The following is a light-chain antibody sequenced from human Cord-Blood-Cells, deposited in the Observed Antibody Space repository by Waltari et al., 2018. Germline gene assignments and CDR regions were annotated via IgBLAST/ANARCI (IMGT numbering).Light chain of an antibody. Sequence: QSALTQPASVSGSPGQQITISCTGTSSDVGSYNLVSWYPQHPGKAPKLMIYEGSKRPSGVSNRFSGSKSGNTASLTISGLQAEDEADYYCCSYAGSSTYVFGTGTKVTVL. J-gene: IGLJ1*01. V-gene: IGLV2-23*01. CDR2: EGS. CDR1: SSDVGSYNL. CDR3: CSYAGSSTYV.